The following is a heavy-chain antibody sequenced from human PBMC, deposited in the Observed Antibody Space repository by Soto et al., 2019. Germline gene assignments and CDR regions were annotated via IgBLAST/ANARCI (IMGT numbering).Heavy chain of an antibody. CDR1: GFTFSSYS. D-gene: IGHD3-3*01. J-gene: IGHJ4*02. CDR2: ISSSSSYI. V-gene: IGHV3-21*01. Sequence: GGSLRLSCAASGFTFSSYSMNWVRQAPGKGLEWVSSISSSSSYIYYADSVKGRFTISRDNAKNSLYLQMNSLRAEDTAVYYCAMGREYDFRTGYYIEMDYWGQGTQVTVSS. CDR3: AMGREYDFRTGYYIEMDY.